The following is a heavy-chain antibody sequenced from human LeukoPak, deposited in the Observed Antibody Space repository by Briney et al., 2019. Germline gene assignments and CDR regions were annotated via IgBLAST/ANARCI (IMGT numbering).Heavy chain of an antibody. CDR3: ARDAHSGYDPWVYYYYYYYMDV. J-gene: IGHJ6*03. CDR2: TYYRSKWYN. D-gene: IGHD5-12*01. CDR1: GDSVSSNSAA. Sequence: SQTLSLTCAISGDSVSSNSAAWNWIRQSPSRGLEWLGRTYYRSKWYNDYAVSVKSRITINPDTSKNQFSLQLNSVTPEDTAVYYCARDAHSGYDPWVYYYYYYYMDVWGKGTTVTVSS. V-gene: IGHV6-1*01.